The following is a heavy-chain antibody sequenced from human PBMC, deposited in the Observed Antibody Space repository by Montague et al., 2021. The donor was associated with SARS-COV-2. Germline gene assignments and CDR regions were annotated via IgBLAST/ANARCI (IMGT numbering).Heavy chain of an antibody. Sequence: SETLSLTCTVSGGSISSSSYYWGWIRQPPGKGLEWIGSIYYSGSTYYNPSLKSRVTISVDTSKNQFSLKLSSVTAADMAVYYCARRGKTRIAMIVVVIGYFDYGGQGTLVTVSS. CDR3: ARRGKTRIAMIVVVIGYFDY. V-gene: IGHV4-39*01. CDR2: IYYSGST. CDR1: GGSISSSSYY. J-gene: IGHJ4*02. D-gene: IGHD3-22*01.